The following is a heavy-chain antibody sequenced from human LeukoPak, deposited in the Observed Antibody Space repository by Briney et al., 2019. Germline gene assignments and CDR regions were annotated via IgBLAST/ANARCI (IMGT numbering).Heavy chain of an antibody. J-gene: IGHJ6*02. CDR1: GGSISSDYF. CDR3: ARSRDYYYYFGLDV. CDR2: LHYSGST. V-gene: IGHV4-39*01. Sequence: SETLSLTCIVSGGSISSDYFWGWIRQPPGKGLEWIGNLHYSGSTSYNPSLKSRVTISVDTSKNQFSLKLSSVTAADTAVYYCARSRDYYYYFGLDVWGQGATVTVSS.